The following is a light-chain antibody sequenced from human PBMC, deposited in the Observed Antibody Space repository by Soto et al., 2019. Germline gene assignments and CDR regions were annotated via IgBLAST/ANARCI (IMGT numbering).Light chain of an antibody. Sequence: DIRMTQSPSSLSASVGDRVTITCRASQSISGYLNWYQQKPGKAPKLLIYATSTLESGVPSRFSGSGSGTDFPLTISSLQPEDFATYHCQQGYTTPITFGQGTRLAIK. J-gene: IGKJ5*01. CDR2: ATS. CDR3: QQGYTTPIT. CDR1: QSISGY. V-gene: IGKV1-39*01.